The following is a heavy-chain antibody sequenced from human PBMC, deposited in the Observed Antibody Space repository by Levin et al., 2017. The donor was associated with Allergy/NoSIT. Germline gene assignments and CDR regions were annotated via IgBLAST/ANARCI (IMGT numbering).Heavy chain of an antibody. D-gene: IGHD6-13*01. J-gene: IGHJ4*02. CDR1: GFTFSSYS. Sequence: NPGGSLRLSCAASGFTFSSYSMNWVRQAPGKGLEWVSSISSSSSYIYYADSVKGRFTISRDNAKNSLYLQMNSLRAEDTAVYYCARVSAAAGSNSDFDYWGQGTLVTVSS. CDR2: ISSSSSYI. V-gene: IGHV3-21*01. CDR3: ARVSAAAGSNSDFDY.